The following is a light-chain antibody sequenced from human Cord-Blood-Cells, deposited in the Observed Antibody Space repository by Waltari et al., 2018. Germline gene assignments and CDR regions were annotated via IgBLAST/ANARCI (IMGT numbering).Light chain of an antibody. V-gene: IGLV2-14*01. J-gene: IGLJ1*01. CDR1: SSDVGGYNY. CDR2: EVS. CDR3: SSYTSSSTLV. Sequence: QSALTQPASVSGSPGQSITISCTGTSSDVGGYNYVSWYQQHPGKAPKLKIYEVSNRPSGVANGFSGSKSGNTASLTISGLQAEDEADYYCSSYTSSSTLVFGTGTKVTVL.